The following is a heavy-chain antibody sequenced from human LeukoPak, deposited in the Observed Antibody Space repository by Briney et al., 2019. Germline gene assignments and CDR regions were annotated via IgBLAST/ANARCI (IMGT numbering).Heavy chain of an antibody. D-gene: IGHD3-16*01. V-gene: IGHV4-4*07. CDR3: ARDLRLVPYPENDAFDI. CDR1: GASISDYY. Sequence: SETLSLTCIVSGASISDYYWSWIRQPAGKGLEWIGRIYTSGSTNYNPSLKSRVTMSVDTSKNQFSLKLSSVTAADTAVYYCARDLRLVPYPENDAFDIWGQGTMVTVSS. CDR2: IYTSGST. J-gene: IGHJ3*02.